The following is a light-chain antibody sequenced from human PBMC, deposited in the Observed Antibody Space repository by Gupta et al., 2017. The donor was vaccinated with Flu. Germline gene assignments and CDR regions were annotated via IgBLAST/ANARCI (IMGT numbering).Light chain of an antibody. CDR2: NAS. J-gene: IGKJ1*01. Sequence: DIQMTQSPSALTDSVGDRVTITCQASQDIMYNLNWFQQKPGKAPKVLIYNASTLETGAPSRFSGSGSGTHFTFSINSLQPEDVATYYCQQYEILQWTFGQGTKVEIK. CDR3: QQYEILQWT. V-gene: IGKV1-33*01. CDR1: QDIMYN.